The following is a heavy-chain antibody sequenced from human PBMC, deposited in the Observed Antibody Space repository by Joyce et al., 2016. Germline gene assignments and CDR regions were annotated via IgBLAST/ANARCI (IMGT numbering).Heavy chain of an antibody. Sequence: QVQLQESGPGLVKPSETLSLTCTVSGGSVTSGSYYWSWIRQPPGKGLEWIGFISHPGGTNYTPSLKSRVTISVDTSKNQFSLKLSSVTAADTAVYYCARVPRSITIFGVVIWFDPWGQGTLVTVSS. CDR1: GGSVTSGSYY. V-gene: IGHV4-61*01. J-gene: IGHJ5*02. CDR3: ARVPRSITIFGVVIWFDP. CDR2: ISHPGGT. D-gene: IGHD3-3*01.